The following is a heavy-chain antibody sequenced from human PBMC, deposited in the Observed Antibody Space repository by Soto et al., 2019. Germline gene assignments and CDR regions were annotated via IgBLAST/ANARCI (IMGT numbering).Heavy chain of an antibody. V-gene: IGHV4-38-2*02. CDR3: ARDIPGYCSGGSCYNYFDY. CDR2: IYHSGST. Sequence: SETLSLTCTVSGYSISSGYYWGWIRQPPGKGLEWIGSIYHSGSTYYNPSLKSRVTISVDTSKNQFSLKLISVTAADTAVYYCARDIPGYCSGGSCYNYFDYWGQGTLVTVSS. D-gene: IGHD2-15*01. CDR1: GYSISSGYY. J-gene: IGHJ4*02.